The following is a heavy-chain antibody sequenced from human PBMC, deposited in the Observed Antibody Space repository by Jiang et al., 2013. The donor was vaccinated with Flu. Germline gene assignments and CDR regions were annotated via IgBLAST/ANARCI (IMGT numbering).Heavy chain of an antibody. CDR3: ARNEEDGDLGDAFDI. CDR1: GFTFSSYS. V-gene: IGHV3-21*01. CDR2: ISSSSSYI. Sequence: VQLLESGGGLVKPGGSLRLSCAASGFTFSSYSMNWVRQAPGKGLEWVSSISSSSSYIYYADSVKGRFTISRDSAKNSLYLQMNSLRAEDTAVYYCARNEEDGDLGDAFDIWGQGTMVTVSS. J-gene: IGHJ3*02. D-gene: IGHD4-17*01.